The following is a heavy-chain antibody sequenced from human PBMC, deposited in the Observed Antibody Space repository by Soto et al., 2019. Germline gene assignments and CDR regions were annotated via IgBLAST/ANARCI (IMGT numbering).Heavy chain of an antibody. V-gene: IGHV1-3*01. D-gene: IGHD5-18*01. CDR2: INAGNGNT. Sequence: SVKVSCKAAGYGFTSHAMHWVRQAPGQRLEWMGWINAGNGNTKYSQKFQGRVTITRDTSASTAYMELSSLRSEDTAVYYCTRRRCYSYGYTSGVGRGMNLWAGRSTVTVSS. CDR1: GYGFTSHA. CDR3: TRRRCYSYGYTSGVGRGMNL. J-gene: IGHJ6*02.